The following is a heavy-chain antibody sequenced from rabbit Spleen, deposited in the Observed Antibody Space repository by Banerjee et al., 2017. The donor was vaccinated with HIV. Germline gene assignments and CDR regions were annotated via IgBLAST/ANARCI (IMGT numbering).Heavy chain of an antibody. Sequence: QSLEESGGDLVKPGASLTLTCTASGFSFSSSYYMCWVHQAPGKGLEWIACIYAGSSGSTYYASWAKGRFTISKTSSTTVTLQMTSLTAADTATYFCARGSATMTMVITGYYFNLWGQGTLVTVS. J-gene: IGHJ4*01. D-gene: IGHD2-1*01. CDR3: ARGSATMTMVITGYYFNL. CDR2: IYAGSSGST. V-gene: IGHV1S40*01. CDR1: GFSFSSSYY.